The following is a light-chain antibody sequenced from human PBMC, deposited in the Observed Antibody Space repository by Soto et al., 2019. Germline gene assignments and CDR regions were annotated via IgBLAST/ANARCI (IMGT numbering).Light chain of an antibody. CDR1: SSDVGGYDY. Sequence: ALAQPASVSGSPGQSVTISCTGTSSDVGGYDYVSWYQQHPGTAPKLMLYEVNNRPSGVSNRFSGSKSGNTASLIISGLQTEDEADYYCSAYTTTSTLIFGTGTKVTVL. J-gene: IGLJ1*01. CDR2: EVN. V-gene: IGLV2-14*01. CDR3: SAYTTTSTLI.